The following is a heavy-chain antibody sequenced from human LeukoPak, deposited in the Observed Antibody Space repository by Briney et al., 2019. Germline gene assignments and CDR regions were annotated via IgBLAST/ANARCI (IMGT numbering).Heavy chain of an antibody. Sequence: GGSLRLSCAASGFTFDDYAMHWVRQAPGKGLEWVSAITGSGDTTYYAHPVKGRFTISRDNSKNTVYLQMNSLRAEDTAIYYCANRRCTSNSCYLEYWGQGTLVTVSS. J-gene: IGHJ4*02. CDR1: GFTFDDYA. D-gene: IGHD2-2*01. V-gene: IGHV3-23*01. CDR2: ITGSGDTT. CDR3: ANRRCTSNSCYLEY.